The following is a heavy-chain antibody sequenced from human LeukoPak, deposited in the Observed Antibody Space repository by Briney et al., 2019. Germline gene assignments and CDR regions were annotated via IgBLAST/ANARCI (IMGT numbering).Heavy chain of an antibody. D-gene: IGHD3-3*01. V-gene: IGHV1-18*01. CDR2: ISAYNGNT. Sequence: ASVKVSCKASGYTFTSYGISWVRQAPGQGLEWMGWISAYNGNTNYAQKLQGRVTMTTDTSTSTAYMELRSLRSDDTAVYYCAREAHYDLWSGYYTHYYYYGMDVWGQGTTVTVSS. J-gene: IGHJ6*02. CDR3: AREAHYDLWSGYYTHYYYYGMDV. CDR1: GYTFTSYG.